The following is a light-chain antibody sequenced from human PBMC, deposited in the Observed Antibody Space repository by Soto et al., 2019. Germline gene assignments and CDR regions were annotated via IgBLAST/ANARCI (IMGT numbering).Light chain of an antibody. CDR3: SSYAGNNNLVV. CDR1: SSDVGGYNY. J-gene: IGLJ2*01. CDR2: EVT. V-gene: IGLV2-8*01. Sequence: QSALTQPPSASGSPGQSVTISCTGTSSDVGGYNYVSWYQQHPGKAPKLMLYEVTKRPSGVPDCFSGSKSGNTASLTVSGLQAEDEADYYCSSYAGNNNLVVFGGGTKVTVL.